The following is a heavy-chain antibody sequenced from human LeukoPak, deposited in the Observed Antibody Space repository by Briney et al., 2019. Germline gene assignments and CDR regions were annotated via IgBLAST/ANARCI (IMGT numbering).Heavy chain of an antibody. CDR1: GFTFSSYA. D-gene: IGHD3-22*01. CDR2: ISSNGGST. CDR3: ARESYYDSSGFDDAFDI. V-gene: IGHV3-64*01. Sequence: GGSLSLSCAASGFTFSSYAMHWVRQAPGKGLEYVSAISSNGGSTYYANSVKGRFTISRDNSKNTLYLQMGSLRAEDMAVYYCARESYYDSSGFDDAFDIWGQGTMVTVSS. J-gene: IGHJ3*02.